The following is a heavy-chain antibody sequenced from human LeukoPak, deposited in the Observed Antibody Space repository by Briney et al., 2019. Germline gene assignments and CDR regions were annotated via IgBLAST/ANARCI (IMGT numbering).Heavy chain of an antibody. CDR1: GLTFSSYA. CDR3: AKDQDRYGSGSWPFDY. Sequence: GGSLRLSCAASGLTFSSYAMSWVRQAPGKGLEWVSAISGSGGSTYYADSVKGRFTISRDNSKNTLYLQMNSLRAEDTAVYYCAKDQDRYGSGSWPFDYWGQGTLVTVSS. J-gene: IGHJ4*02. CDR2: ISGSGGST. D-gene: IGHD3-10*01. V-gene: IGHV3-23*01.